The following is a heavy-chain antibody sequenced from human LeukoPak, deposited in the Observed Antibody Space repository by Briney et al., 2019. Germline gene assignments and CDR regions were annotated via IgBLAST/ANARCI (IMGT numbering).Heavy chain of an antibody. Sequence: PGGSLRLSCAASGFTFSNYNMNWIRQPPGKGLEWIGEINHSGNTNYNPSLKSRVTISVDTSKNQFSLNLSSVTAADTAVYYCATVYSGYDVVGEDYWGQGTLVTVSS. CDR1: GFTFSNYN. J-gene: IGHJ4*02. D-gene: IGHD5-12*01. CDR3: ATVYSGYDVVGEDY. V-gene: IGHV4-34*01. CDR2: INHSGNT.